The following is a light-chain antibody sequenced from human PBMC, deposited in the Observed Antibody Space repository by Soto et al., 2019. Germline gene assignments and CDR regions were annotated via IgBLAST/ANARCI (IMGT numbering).Light chain of an antibody. CDR3: QQYGSVFT. CDR2: AAS. J-gene: IGKJ5*01. Sequence: DIQMTQSPSTLSAFLAYRCTITCRASQSIGRWLAWYQQKPGKAPKLLIYAASTLQTGVPSRFSGGGSGTDFTFTISSLQAEDIATYFCQQYGSVFTFGQGTRLEIK. V-gene: IGKV1-5*01. CDR1: QSIGRW.